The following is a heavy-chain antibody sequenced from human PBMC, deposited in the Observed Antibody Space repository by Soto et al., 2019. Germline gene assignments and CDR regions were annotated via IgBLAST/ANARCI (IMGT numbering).Heavy chain of an antibody. CDR2: IYYSGST. J-gene: IGHJ4*02. D-gene: IGHD1-1*01. V-gene: IGHV4-30-4*01. CDR1: GGSIRSGDYY. Sequence: SETLSLTCTVSGGSIRSGDYYWSWIRQPPGKGLEWIGYIYYSGSTYYNPSLKSRVTISVDTSKNQFSLKLNSVTAADTALYYCARTSTSGTRFDYWGQGTLVTVSS. CDR3: ARTSTSGTRFDY.